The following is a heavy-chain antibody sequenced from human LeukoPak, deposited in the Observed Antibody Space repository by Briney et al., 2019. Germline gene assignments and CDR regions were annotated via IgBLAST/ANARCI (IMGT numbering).Heavy chain of an antibody. Sequence: GGSLRLSCAASGFTFSSYAMSWVRQAPGKGLDWVSVISGNGGSTHYADSVKGRFTISRDNSKNTLYLQMNSLRAEDTAVYYCAKEVGQLHYWGQGTLVTVSS. CDR1: GFTFSSYA. CDR2: ISGNGGST. D-gene: IGHD2-2*01. J-gene: IGHJ4*02. CDR3: AKEVGQLHY. V-gene: IGHV3-23*01.